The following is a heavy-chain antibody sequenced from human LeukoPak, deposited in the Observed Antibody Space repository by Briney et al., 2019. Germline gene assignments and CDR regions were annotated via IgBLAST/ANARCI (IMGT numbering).Heavy chain of an antibody. V-gene: IGHV1-2*02. CDR2: INPNSGGT. J-gene: IGHJ1*01. D-gene: IGHD6-19*01. Sequence: ASVKVSCKASGYTFTGYYMHWVRQAPGQGVEGMGWINPNSGGTNYAQKFQGRVTMTRDTSISTAYVELSRLRSDDTAVYYCARGTGYSSGWSDFQHWGQGTLVTVSS. CDR3: ARGTGYSSGWSDFQH. CDR1: GYTFTGYY.